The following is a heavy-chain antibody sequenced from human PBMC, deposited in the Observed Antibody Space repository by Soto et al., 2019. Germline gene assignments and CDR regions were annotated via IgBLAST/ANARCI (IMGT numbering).Heavy chain of an antibody. J-gene: IGHJ6*02. CDR2: MNPINGAT. CDR3: GRGPSPRAPAGGTPYYYAMDV. D-gene: IGHD6-13*01. V-gene: IGHV1-8*02. Sequence: ASVKVSCKASGYDFTAYDINWVRQASGQGLEWMGWMNPINGATGTARRFQGKVSLSRNTATGTAYLELTSLRSDDTAVYYCGRGPSPRAPAGGTPYYYAMDVWGQGTTVTVSS. CDR1: GYDFTAYD.